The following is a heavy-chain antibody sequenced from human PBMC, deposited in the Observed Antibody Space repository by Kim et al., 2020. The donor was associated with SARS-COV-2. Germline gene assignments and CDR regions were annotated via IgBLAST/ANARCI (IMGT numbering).Heavy chain of an antibody. V-gene: IGHV1-8*01. CDR1: GYTFTSYD. D-gene: IGHD3-9*01. Sequence: ASVKVSCKASGYTFTSYDINWVRQATGQGLEWMGWMNPNSGNTGYAQKFQGRVTMTRNTSISTAYMELSSLRSEDTAVYYCARLLRYFDWAPERGWFDPWGQGTLVTVSS. J-gene: IGHJ5*02. CDR3: ARLLRYFDWAPERGWFDP. CDR2: MNPNSGNT.